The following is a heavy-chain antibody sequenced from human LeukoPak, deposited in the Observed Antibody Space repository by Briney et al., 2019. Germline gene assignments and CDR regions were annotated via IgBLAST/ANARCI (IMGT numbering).Heavy chain of an antibody. V-gene: IGHV1-18*01. Sequence: GASVKVSCKASGYTFTNYAISWVRQAPGQGLEWVARISGYNGNTDYARKVKDRLTVTADTSTAYLEMRGLTSDDTAVYYCARDHGDFVGVRVGFDSWGQGTLVTVSS. CDR1: GYTFTNYA. CDR2: ISGYNGNT. CDR3: ARDHGDFVGVRVGFDS. J-gene: IGHJ4*02. D-gene: IGHD4-17*01.